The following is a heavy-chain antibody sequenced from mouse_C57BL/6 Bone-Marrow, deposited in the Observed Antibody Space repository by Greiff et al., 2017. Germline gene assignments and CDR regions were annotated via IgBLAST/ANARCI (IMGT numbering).Heavy chain of an antibody. CDR1: GYTFTNYW. D-gene: IGHD4-1*01. Sequence: QVQLQQSGAELVRPGTSVKISCTASGYTFTNYWLGWAKQRPGHGLEWIGDIYPGGGYTNYNETFKGQATLTADKSSSTAYMQFSSLTSEDSAIYYCARLTAGWYFDVWGTGTTVTVSS. V-gene: IGHV1-63*01. J-gene: IGHJ1*03. CDR3: ARLTAGWYFDV. CDR2: IYPGGGYT.